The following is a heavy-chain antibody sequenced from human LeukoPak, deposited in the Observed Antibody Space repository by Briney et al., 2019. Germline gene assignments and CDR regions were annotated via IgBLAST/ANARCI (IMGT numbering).Heavy chain of an antibody. CDR3: AKVGSSGWYEILFDY. J-gene: IGHJ4*02. D-gene: IGHD6-19*01. CDR1: GFTLSTYS. CDR2: ISYDGSNK. V-gene: IGHV3-30*18. Sequence: GGSLRLSCAASGFTLSTYSMNWVRQAPGKGLEWVAVISYDGSNKYYADSVKGRFTISRDNSKNTLYLQMNSLRAEDTAVYYCAKVGSSGWYEILFDYWGQGTLVTVSS.